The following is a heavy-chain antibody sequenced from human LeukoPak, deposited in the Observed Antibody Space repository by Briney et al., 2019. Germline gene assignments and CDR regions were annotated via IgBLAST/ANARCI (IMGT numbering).Heavy chain of an antibody. CDR3: ARAGGVLGITGTTYHP. V-gene: IGHV4-34*01. CDR2: INHSGST. CDR1: GGSFSGYY. D-gene: IGHD1-7*01. J-gene: IGHJ5*02. Sequence: SVTLSLTCAVYGGSFSGYYWSWIRQPPGKGLEWIVEINHSGSTNYNPSLKSRVTISVDTSKNQFSLKLSSVTAADTAVYYCARAGGVLGITGTTYHPWGQGTLVTVSS.